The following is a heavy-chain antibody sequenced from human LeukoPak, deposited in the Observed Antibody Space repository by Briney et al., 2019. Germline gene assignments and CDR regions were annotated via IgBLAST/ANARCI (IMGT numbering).Heavy chain of an antibody. CDR2: TSAYNGNT. Sequence: ASVKVSCKASGHTFTSYGISWVRQAPGQGLEWMGWTSAYNGNTNYAQKLQGGVTMTTDTSTSTAYMELRSLRSDDTAVYYCARASSYGGLWGFDYWGQGTLVTVSS. CDR3: ARASSYGGLWGFDY. J-gene: IGHJ4*02. CDR1: GHTFTSYG. D-gene: IGHD4/OR15-4a*01. V-gene: IGHV1-18*01.